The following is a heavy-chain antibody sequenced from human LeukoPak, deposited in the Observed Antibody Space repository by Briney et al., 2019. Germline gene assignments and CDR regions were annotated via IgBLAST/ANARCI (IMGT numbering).Heavy chain of an antibody. CDR1: GFTFSSYG. V-gene: IGHV3-30*02. CDR2: IRYDASNK. Sequence: TGGSLRLSCAASGFTFSSYGMHWVRQAPGKGLEWVAFIRYDASNKYYADSVQGRFTISRDNSKNTLYLQMKSLRPEDTAVYYCAKDGGYDLDYYYYYYMDVWGKGTTVTISS. D-gene: IGHD5-12*01. CDR3: AKDGGYDLDYYYYYYMDV. J-gene: IGHJ6*03.